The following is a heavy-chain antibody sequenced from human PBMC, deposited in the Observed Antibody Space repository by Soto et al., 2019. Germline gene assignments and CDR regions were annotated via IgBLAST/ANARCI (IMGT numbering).Heavy chain of an antibody. CDR3: ARHNYGSGSTYFDY. J-gene: IGHJ4*02. CDR1: GASISSYY. V-gene: IGHV4-59*08. CDR2: IYYSGNT. D-gene: IGHD3-10*01. Sequence: SETLSLTCTVSGASISSYYWSWIRQPPGKGLEWIGYIYYSGNTNYNPSLKSRVTISVDTSKNQFSLKLNSMTAADTAVYYCARHNYGSGSTYFDYWGQGTLVTVSS.